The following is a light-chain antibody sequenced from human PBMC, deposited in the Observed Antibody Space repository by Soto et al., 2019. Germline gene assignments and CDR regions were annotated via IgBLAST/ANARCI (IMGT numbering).Light chain of an antibody. J-gene: IGKJ4*01. Sequence: EIVLTQSPATLSLSPGERATLSCRASQSVSSYLAWYQQKPGQAPRLLVYDASTRATGIPARFSGSGSGTDFTLSISILEPEDFAVYFCQQRSDWPFTFGGGTKVESK. CDR2: DAS. CDR3: QQRSDWPFT. V-gene: IGKV3-11*01. CDR1: QSVSSY.